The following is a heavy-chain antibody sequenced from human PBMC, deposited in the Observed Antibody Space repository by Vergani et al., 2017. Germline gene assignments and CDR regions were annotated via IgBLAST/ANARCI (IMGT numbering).Heavy chain of an antibody. CDR1: GGSINTGAYY. CDR2: MYYSGRT. CDR3: ARLQFGAAAPDY. Sequence: QVQLQESGPRLVRPSQTLSLTCTVSGGSINTGAYYWSWIRQPPGKGLEWIGYMYYSGRTNYNPSLKSRVTMLVDTSKNQFSLKLTSVTAADTAVYYCARLQFGAAAPDYWGQGTLVIVSS. D-gene: IGHD6-13*01. V-gene: IGHV4-61*08. J-gene: IGHJ4*02.